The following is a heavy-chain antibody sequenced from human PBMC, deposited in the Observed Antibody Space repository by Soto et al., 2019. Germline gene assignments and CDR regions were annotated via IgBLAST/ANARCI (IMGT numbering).Heavy chain of an antibody. V-gene: IGHV3-21*06. J-gene: IGHJ6*02. D-gene: IGHD2-2*01. Sequence: PGGSLRLSFSASGFTFSDENMSWVRQVPGKGLEWVSGISGGGSYIFYADSVQGRFSISRDNPKNSLFLEMNSLRVEDTAVYYCARDSDCHSTSCFFPPHVWGQGTTVTVSS. CDR1: GFTFSDEN. CDR3: ARDSDCHSTSCFFPPHV. CDR2: ISGGGSYI.